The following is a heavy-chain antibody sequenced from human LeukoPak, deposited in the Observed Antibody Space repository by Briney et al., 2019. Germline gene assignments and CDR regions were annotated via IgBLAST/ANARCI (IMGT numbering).Heavy chain of an antibody. CDR3: ARYIGYSYGYNFDY. D-gene: IGHD5-18*01. CDR1: GYTFTGYY. Sequence: ASVKVSCKASGYTFTGYYMHWVRQAPGQGLEWMGWINPNSGGTNYAQKFQGRVTMTRDTSISTAYMELSRLRSDDTAVYYCARYIGYSYGYNFDYWGQGTLVTVSS. J-gene: IGHJ4*02. V-gene: IGHV1-2*02. CDR2: INPNSGGT.